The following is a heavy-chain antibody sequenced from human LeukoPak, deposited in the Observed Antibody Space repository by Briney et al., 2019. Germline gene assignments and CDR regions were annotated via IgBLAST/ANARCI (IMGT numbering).Heavy chain of an antibody. D-gene: IGHD5-24*01. CDR3: ARDTMRDGYNYGAFDI. J-gene: IGHJ3*02. CDR2: IYYSGST. Sequence: SETLSLTCTVSGGSISSYYWSWIRQPPGKGLEWIGYIYYSGSTNYNPSLKSRVTISVDTSKNQFSLKLSSVTAADRAVYYCARDTMRDGYNYGAFDIWGQGQWSPSLQ. CDR1: GGSISSYY. V-gene: IGHV4-59*01.